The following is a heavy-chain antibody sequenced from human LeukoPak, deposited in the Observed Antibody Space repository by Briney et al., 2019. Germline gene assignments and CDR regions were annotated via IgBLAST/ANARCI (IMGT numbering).Heavy chain of an antibody. CDR3: ARADSSSSPFS. CDR2: ISYDGSNK. V-gene: IGHV3-30*04. D-gene: IGHD6-6*01. Sequence: PGGSLRLSCAASGFTFSSYAMHWVRQAPGKGLEWVAVISYDGSNKYYADSVKGRFTISRDNSKNTLYLQMNSLRAEDTAVYYCARADSSSSPFSWGRGTLVTVSS. J-gene: IGHJ4*02. CDR1: GFTFSSYA.